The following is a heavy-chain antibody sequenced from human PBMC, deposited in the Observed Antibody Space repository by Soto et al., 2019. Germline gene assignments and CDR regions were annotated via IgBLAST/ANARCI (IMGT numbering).Heavy chain of an antibody. CDR3: ATSDYDSSGYYGGFDY. J-gene: IGHJ4*02. V-gene: IGHV4-31*03. CDR2: ISYSGST. CDR1: GGSINSGGYY. D-gene: IGHD3-22*01. Sequence: SETLSLTCTISGGSINSGGYYWSWIRQHPGKGLEWIGYISYSGSTYYNQSLKSRVTISVDTSKNQLSLKLSSVTAADTAVYYCATSDYDSSGYYGGFDYWGQGTLVTVSS.